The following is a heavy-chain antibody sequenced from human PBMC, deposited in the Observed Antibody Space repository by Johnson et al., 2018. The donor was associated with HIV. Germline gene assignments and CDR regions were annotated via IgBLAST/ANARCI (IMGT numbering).Heavy chain of an antibody. J-gene: IGHJ3*02. CDR2: IYSGGST. D-gene: IGHD1-26*01. CDR3: ARAGVGAGAFDI. CDR1: GFTFSSYA. V-gene: IGHV3-66*01. Sequence: VQLVESGGGLVQPGESLRLSCAASGFTFSSYAMSWVRQAPGKGLDLVSVIYSGGSTYYADSVKGRFTISRDNSKNTLYLQMNSLRAGDTAVYYCARAGVGAGAFDIWGQGTMVTVSS.